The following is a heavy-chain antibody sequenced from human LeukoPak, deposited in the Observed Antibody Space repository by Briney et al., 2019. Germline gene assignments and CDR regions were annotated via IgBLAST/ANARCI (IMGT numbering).Heavy chain of an antibody. Sequence: GGSLRLSCAASGFTFSSYAMSWVCQAPGKGLEWVSAISGSGGSTYYADSVKGRFTISRDNSKNTLYLQMNSLRAEDTAVYYCARHGDHDSIDYWGQGTLVTVSS. CDR1: GFTFSSYA. CDR2: ISGSGGST. D-gene: IGHD3-10*01. CDR3: ARHGDHDSIDY. J-gene: IGHJ4*02. V-gene: IGHV3-23*01.